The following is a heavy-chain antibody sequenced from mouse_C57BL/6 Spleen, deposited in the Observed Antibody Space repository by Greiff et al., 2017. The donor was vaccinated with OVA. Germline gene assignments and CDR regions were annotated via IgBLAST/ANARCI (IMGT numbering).Heavy chain of an antibody. CDR1: GYTFTDYE. Sequence: QVQLKESGAELVRPGASVTLSCKASGYTFTDYEMHWVKQTPVHGLEWIGAIDPETGGTAYNQKFKGKAILTADKSSSTAYMELRSLTSEDSAVYYCTSAYYDYDRFAYWGQGTLVTVSA. CDR2: IDPETGGT. CDR3: TSAYYDYDRFAY. V-gene: IGHV1-15*01. J-gene: IGHJ3*01. D-gene: IGHD2-4*01.